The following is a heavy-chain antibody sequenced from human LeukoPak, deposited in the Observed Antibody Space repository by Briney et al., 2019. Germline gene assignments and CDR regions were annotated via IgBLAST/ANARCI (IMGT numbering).Heavy chain of an antibody. J-gene: IGHJ5*02. Sequence: SETLSLTCTVSGYSISSGYYWGWIRQPPGKGLEWIGSIYHSGSTYYNPSLKSRVTISVDTSKNQFSLKLSSVTAADTAVYYCAREGRGVYNWFDPWGQGTLVTVSS. V-gene: IGHV4-38-2*02. CDR2: IYHSGST. CDR3: AREGRGVYNWFDP. D-gene: IGHD1-26*01. CDR1: GYSISSGYY.